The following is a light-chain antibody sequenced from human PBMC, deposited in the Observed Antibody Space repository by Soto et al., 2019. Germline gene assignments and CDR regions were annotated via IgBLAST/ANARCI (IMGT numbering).Light chain of an antibody. Sequence: QSVLTQPRSVSGSPGQSVTISCTGTSSDIGGYDYVSWYQQHPGKAPKLMIHDVSKRPSGVPDRFSGSKSGNTASLTISGLQAEDEADYYCCSYAVGSIVVFGGGTKVTVL. V-gene: IGLV2-11*01. J-gene: IGLJ2*01. CDR3: CSYAVGSIVV. CDR2: DVS. CDR1: SSDIGGYDY.